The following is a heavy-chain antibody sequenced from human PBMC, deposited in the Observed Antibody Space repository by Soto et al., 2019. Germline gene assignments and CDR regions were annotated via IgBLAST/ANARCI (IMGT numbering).Heavy chain of an antibody. Sequence: QVQLVDSGGGVVQPGRSLRLSCAASGFTFTTYGMHWVRRAPGKGLEWVAVISYDGSHAYYADSVKGRFTISRDNSKNTLYLQINSLRPEDTAVYYCAKERTYSVASGFDYWGRGTLVTVSS. V-gene: IGHV3-30*18. D-gene: IGHD1-26*01. J-gene: IGHJ4*02. CDR1: GFTFTTYG. CDR2: ISYDGSHA. CDR3: AKERTYSVASGFDY.